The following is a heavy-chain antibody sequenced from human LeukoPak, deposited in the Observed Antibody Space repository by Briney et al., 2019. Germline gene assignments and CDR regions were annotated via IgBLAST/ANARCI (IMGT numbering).Heavy chain of an antibody. Sequence: PSETLSLTCTVSGGSISSSSYYWGWIRQPPGKGLEWIGRIYTSGSTNCNPSLKSRVTISVDTSKNQFSLKLSSVTAADTAVYYCARDLNWNYALIWGQGTLVTVSS. V-gene: IGHV4-39*07. CDR3: ARDLNWNYALI. CDR2: IYTSGST. J-gene: IGHJ4*02. CDR1: GGSISSSSYY. D-gene: IGHD1-7*01.